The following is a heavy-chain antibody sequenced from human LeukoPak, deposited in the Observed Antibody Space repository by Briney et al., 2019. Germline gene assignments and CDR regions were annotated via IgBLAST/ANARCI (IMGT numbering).Heavy chain of an antibody. V-gene: IGHV4-39*07. CDR2: IYYSGST. J-gene: IGHJ4*02. CDR1: GGFISSSSYY. Sequence: SAPLSFSCTVSGGFISSSSYYWGRVRRPPGKGLAWIGSIYYSGSTYYNPSLKSRVTISVDTSKNQFSLKLSSVTAEDTAVYYCANTEYQRLGTDYWGQGTLVTVSS. CDR3: ANTEYQRLGTDY. D-gene: IGHD2-2*01.